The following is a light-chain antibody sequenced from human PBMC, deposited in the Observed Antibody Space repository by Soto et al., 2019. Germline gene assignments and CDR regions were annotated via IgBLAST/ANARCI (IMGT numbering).Light chain of an antibody. V-gene: IGKV1-5*01. CDR3: QQYYSYPPT. Sequence: DIQMTQSPSTLSASVGDRVTITCRASQSISSWLAWYQQKPGKAPKLLIYDASSLESGVPSRFSGSGSGTEFTLTISSLQPDDFATYYCQQYYSYPPTFGGGTKVDIK. CDR2: DAS. CDR1: QSISSW. J-gene: IGKJ4*01.